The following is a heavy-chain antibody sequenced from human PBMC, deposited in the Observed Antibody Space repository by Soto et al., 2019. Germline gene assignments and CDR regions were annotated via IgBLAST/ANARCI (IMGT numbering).Heavy chain of an antibody. CDR3: ARRSGSSWGGYGMDV. CDR1: GYSFTSYW. V-gene: IGHV5-10-1*01. CDR2: IDPSDSYT. Sequence: KISCKGSGYSFTSYWISWVRQMPGKGLEWMGRIDPSDSYTNYSPSFQGHVTISADKSISTAYLQWSSLKASDTAMYYCARRSGSSWGGYGMDVWGQGTTVTVS. J-gene: IGHJ6*02. D-gene: IGHD6-6*01.